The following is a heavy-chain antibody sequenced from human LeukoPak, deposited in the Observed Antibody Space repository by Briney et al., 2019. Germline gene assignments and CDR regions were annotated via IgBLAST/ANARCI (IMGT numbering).Heavy chain of an antibody. J-gene: IGHJ4*02. CDR3: ARLLVPAAGGYYFDS. D-gene: IGHD2-2*01. CDR2: IYYSGST. CDR1: GASISSHY. Sequence: SETLSLTCTVSGASISSHYWSWIRQPPGKGLEWIGHIYYSGSTYYTPSLKSRLAVSVDRSKNQFSLELSSVTAADTAVYYCARLLVPAAGGYYFDSWGQGTLVTVSS. V-gene: IGHV4-59*11.